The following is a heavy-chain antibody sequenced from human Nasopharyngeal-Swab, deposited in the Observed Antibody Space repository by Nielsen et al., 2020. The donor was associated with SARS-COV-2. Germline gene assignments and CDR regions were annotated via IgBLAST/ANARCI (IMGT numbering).Heavy chain of an antibody. D-gene: IGHD6-6*01. J-gene: IGHJ4*02. CDR3: ARESWYSSSPLSPGDY. CDR2: ISSSGSTI. Sequence: GESLKISCAASGFTFSDYYMSWIRQAPGKGLEWVSYISSSGSTIYYADSVKGRFTISRDNAKNSLYLQMTSLRAEDTAVYYCARESWYSSSPLSPGDYWGQGTLVTVSS. V-gene: IGHV3-11*01. CDR1: GFTFSDYY.